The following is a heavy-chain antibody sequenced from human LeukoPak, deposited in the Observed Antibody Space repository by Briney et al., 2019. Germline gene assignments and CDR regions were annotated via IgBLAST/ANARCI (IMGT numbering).Heavy chain of an antibody. V-gene: IGHV3-74*01. J-gene: IGHJ4*02. CDR3: VRDRSYDSSGIHY. CDR2: INSDGSRT. CDR1: GFTFNRYW. Sequence: PGGSLRLSCAASGFTFNRYWMHWVRQAPGKGLVWVSHINSDGSRTTYADSVKGRFTISRDNAKNTLYLQMNSLRAEDTAVYYCVRDRSYDSSGIHYWGQGTLVTVSS. D-gene: IGHD3-22*01.